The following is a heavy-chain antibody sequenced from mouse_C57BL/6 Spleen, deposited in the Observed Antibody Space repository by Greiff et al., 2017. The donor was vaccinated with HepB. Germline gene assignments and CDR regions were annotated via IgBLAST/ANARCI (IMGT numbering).Heavy chain of an antibody. CDR3: ARVYYDYDDYYAMDY. Sequence: VKQSCKASGYTFTSYWMHWVKQRPIQGLEWIGNIDPSDSETHYNQKFKDKATLTVDKSSSTAYMQLSSLTSEDSAVYYCARVYYDYDDYYAMDYWGQGTSVTVSS. CDR1: GYTFTSYW. J-gene: IGHJ4*01. V-gene: IGHV1-52*01. D-gene: IGHD2-4*01. CDR2: IDPSDSET.